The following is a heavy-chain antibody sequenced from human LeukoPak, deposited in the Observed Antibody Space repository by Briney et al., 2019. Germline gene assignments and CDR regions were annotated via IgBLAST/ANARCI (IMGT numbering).Heavy chain of an antibody. J-gene: IGHJ4*02. CDR1: GFTFDDYA. V-gene: IGHV3-74*01. CDR3: ARGGYSSGLDY. D-gene: IGHD6-19*01. Sequence: GRSLRLSCAASGFTFDDYAMHWVRQAPGKGLVWVSRVDTDGSGTIYADSVKGRFTVSRDNAKNTLYLQMISLRAEDTAVYYCARGGYSSGLDYWGQGILVTVSS. CDR2: VDTDGSGT.